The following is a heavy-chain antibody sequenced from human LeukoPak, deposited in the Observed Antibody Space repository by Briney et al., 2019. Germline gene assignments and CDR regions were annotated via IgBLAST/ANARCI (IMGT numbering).Heavy chain of an antibody. CDR2: IKQDGSEK. Sequence: GGSLRLSCAASGFTFSSYWMSWVRQAPGKGLEWVANIKQDGSEKYYVDSVKSRLTISRDNAKDSLYLQMNSLRAEGTAVYYCARAPIDYGSGSYYTDYWGQGTLVTVSS. CDR1: GFTFSSYW. J-gene: IGHJ4*02. V-gene: IGHV3-7*01. D-gene: IGHD3-10*01. CDR3: ARAPIDYGSGSYYTDY.